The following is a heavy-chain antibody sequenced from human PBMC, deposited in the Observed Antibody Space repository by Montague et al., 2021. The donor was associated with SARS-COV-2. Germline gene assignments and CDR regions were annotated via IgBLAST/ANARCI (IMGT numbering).Heavy chain of an antibody. D-gene: IGHD3-9*01. V-gene: IGHV6-1*01. CDR1: GDSVSSNSVA. Sequence: CAISGDSVSSNSVAWNWIRQSPSRGLEWLGRTYYRSKWDSDYAVSVKRRLVITPDTSKNQVSLQLNSVIPGDTAVYFCASSVITLTGLDAFDVWGQGTMVTVSS. J-gene: IGHJ3*01. CDR3: ASSVITLTGLDAFDV. CDR2: TYYRSKWDS.